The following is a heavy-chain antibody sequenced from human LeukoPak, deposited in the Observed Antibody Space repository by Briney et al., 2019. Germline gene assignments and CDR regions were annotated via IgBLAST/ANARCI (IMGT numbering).Heavy chain of an antibody. Sequence: SVKVSCKTSGGTFNNSAISWVRQAPGQGLEWLGGIMPLFGTAGYAQEFQGRVTITQDESTRTVYLELTSLTSDDTAVYYCARDVHGDYGSGWFYLWGQGTLVSVSS. J-gene: IGHJ5*02. D-gene: IGHD4-17*01. CDR2: IMPLFGTA. CDR1: GGTFNNSA. V-gene: IGHV1-69*13. CDR3: ARDVHGDYGSGWFYL.